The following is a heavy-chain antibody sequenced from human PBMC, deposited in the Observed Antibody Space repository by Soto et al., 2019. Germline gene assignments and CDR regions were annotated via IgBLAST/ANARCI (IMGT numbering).Heavy chain of an antibody. Sequence: SETLSLTCAVSGGSISSGGHSWSWIRQPPGKGLEWIGYIYHSGSTYYNPSLKSRVNISVDKSKNKYFLRLSFVTAMDTAVYYCARVGGVPSSSPGVAYWGQGILVTVSS. D-gene: IGHD6-13*01. CDR3: ARVGGVPSSSPGVAY. CDR2: IYHSGST. V-gene: IGHV4-30-2*01. J-gene: IGHJ4*02. CDR1: GGSISSGGHS.